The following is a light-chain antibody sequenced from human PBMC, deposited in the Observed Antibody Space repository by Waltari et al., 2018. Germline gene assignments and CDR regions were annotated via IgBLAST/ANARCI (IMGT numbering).Light chain of an antibody. J-gene: IGLJ2*01. V-gene: IGLV2-14*03. CDR3: SSQTLDGLVL. CDR1: GSAAGASES. CDR2: DVT. Sequence: QSALTQPASVSGSPGQSVTISCSGLGSAAGASESVSWHQHHPDKAPQVIIYDVTHRPSGVSDRFSASKSANMASLTISRLQPEDEADYYCSSQTLDGLVLFGGGTRLTVL.